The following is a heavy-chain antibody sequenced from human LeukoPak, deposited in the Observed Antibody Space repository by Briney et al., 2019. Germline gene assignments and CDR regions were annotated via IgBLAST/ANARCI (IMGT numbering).Heavy chain of an antibody. CDR1: GFIFNEFY. D-gene: IGHD2-21*01. CDR2: ATTGDPV. V-gene: IGHV3-11*04. CDR3: ARLVIDSPSSYYMDV. Sequence: GGSLRLSCSASGFIFNEFYMSWIRQAPGKGLECVSYATTGDPVYYTDSVKGRFTISRDNAKNSLFLQMTSLRDEDTAVYYCARLVIDSPSSYYMDVWGNGTTVTVSS. J-gene: IGHJ6*03.